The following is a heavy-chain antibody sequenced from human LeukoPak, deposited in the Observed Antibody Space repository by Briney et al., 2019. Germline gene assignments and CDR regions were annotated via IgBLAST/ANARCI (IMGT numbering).Heavy chain of an antibody. CDR1: IGSISSGGYY. CDR2: IYYSRST. D-gene: IGHD1-26*01. Sequence: SQTLSLTCTVSIGSISSGGYYWSWIRQHPGKGLEWIGYIYYSRSTYYNPSLKSRVNISVDKSKNQLSLKLSSVTAADPAVLFCARSYTGPGGDFDYWGQGTLVTVSS. J-gene: IGHJ4*02. V-gene: IGHV4-31*03. CDR3: ARSYTGPGGDFDY.